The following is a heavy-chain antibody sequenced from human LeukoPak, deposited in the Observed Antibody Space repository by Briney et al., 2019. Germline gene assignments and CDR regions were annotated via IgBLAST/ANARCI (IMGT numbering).Heavy chain of an antibody. CDR1: GFTFSSYW. Sequence: GGSLRLSCAASGFTFSSYWMSWVRQAPGKGLEWVANIKQDGSEKYYVDSVKGRFTISRDNAKNSLYLQMNSLRAEDTAVYYCARDYLGIDIVAVPAALDIWGQGTMVTVSS. CDR3: ARDYLGIDIVAVPAALDI. CDR2: IKQDGSEK. V-gene: IGHV3-7*01. J-gene: IGHJ3*02. D-gene: IGHD2-2*01.